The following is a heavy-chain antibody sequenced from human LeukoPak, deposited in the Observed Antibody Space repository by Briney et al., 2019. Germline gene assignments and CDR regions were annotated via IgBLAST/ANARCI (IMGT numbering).Heavy chain of an antibody. Sequence: TGGSLRLSCAASGFTVSSNYMSWVRQAPGKGLEWVSVIYSGGSTFYADSVKGRFTISRDNSKNTLYLQMNSLRAEDTAVYYCARGYYGSGNYYLDYWGQGTLVTVSS. CDR3: ARGYYGSGNYYLDY. J-gene: IGHJ4*02. D-gene: IGHD3-10*01. CDR1: GFTVSSNY. CDR2: IYSGGST. V-gene: IGHV3-53*01.